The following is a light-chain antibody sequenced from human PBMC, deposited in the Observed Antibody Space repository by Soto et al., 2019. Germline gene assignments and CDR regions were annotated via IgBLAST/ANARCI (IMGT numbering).Light chain of an antibody. CDR1: SSDVGGYNY. V-gene: IGLV2-11*01. Sequence: QPVLTQPRSVSGSPGQSVTISCTGTSSDVGGYNYVSWYQQHPGKATKLMIYDVSKWPSGVPDRFSGSKSGNTASLTISGLQAEDEADYYCCSYAGNSLWVFGGGTKLTVL. CDR3: CSYAGNSLWV. CDR2: DVS. J-gene: IGLJ3*02.